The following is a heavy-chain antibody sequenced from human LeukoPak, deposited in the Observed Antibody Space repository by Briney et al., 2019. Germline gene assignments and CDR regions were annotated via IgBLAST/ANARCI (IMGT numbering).Heavy chain of an antibody. CDR3: AKVASGGAKFDY. V-gene: IGHV4-59*02. CDR2: IHSSGST. CDR1: GGSVNGYY. Sequence: SGTLSLTCTVFGGSVNGYYWSWIRQPPGKGLEWMAYIHSSGSTNYNPSLKSRLTASVDTSKNQFSLNVRSVTAADTAVYYCAKVASGGAKFDYWGQGTLVTVSS. D-gene: IGHD3-10*01. J-gene: IGHJ4*02.